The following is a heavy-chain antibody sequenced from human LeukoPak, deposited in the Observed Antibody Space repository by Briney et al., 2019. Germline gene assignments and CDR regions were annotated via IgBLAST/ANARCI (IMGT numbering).Heavy chain of an antibody. CDR2: ISGSGGST. CDR3: AKRLYSGYDFGDAFDI. V-gene: IGHV3-23*01. CDR1: GFTFSSYG. J-gene: IGHJ3*02. D-gene: IGHD5-12*01. Sequence: GGSLRLSCAASGFTFSSYGMSWVRQAPGKGLEWVSAISGSGGSTYYADSVKGRFTISRDNSKNTLYLQMNSLRAEDTAVYYCAKRLYSGYDFGDAFDIWGQGTMVTVSS.